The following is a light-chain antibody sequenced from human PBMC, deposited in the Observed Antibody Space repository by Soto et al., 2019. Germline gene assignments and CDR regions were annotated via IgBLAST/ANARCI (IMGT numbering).Light chain of an antibody. CDR1: QSVSSRN. J-gene: IGKJ1*01. CDR3: QQYGDSLWT. V-gene: IGKV3-20*01. Sequence: EIVLTQSPCTLSLSPGERATLSCRASQSVSSRNLAWYQQKPGQAPRLLIFDASSRATGIPDRFSGSGSGTDFTLTITRLEPEDFAVYYCQQYGDSLWTFGQGTKV. CDR2: DAS.